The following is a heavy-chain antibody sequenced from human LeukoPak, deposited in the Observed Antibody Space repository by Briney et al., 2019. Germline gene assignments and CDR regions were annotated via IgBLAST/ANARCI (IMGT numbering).Heavy chain of an antibody. J-gene: IGHJ4*02. V-gene: IGHV4-38-2*02. CDR3: ARVDYSSVSVFDY. CDR1: GYSISSGYY. CDR2: IYLSGST. D-gene: IGHD6-25*01. Sequence: SETLSLTWTVSGYSISSGYYWGWIRQPPGKGLEWIGNIYLSGSTYYNPSLKSRVTISVDTSKNQFSLKLSSVTAADTAVYYCARVDYSSVSVFDYWGQGTLVTVSS.